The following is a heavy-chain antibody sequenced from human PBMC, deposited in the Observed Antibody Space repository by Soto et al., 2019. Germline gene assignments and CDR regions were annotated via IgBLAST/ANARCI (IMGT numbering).Heavy chain of an antibody. CDR1: GFTFDDYA. D-gene: IGHD3-3*01. CDR2: ISWNSGSI. Sequence: PGGSLRLSCAASGFTFDDYAMHWVRQAPGKGLEWVSGISWNSGSIGYADSVKGRFTISRDNAKNSLYLQMNSLRAEDTALYYCAKGRLYYDFWSGYYVSDPDAFDIWGQGSMVTVSS. CDR3: AKGRLYYDFWSGYYVSDPDAFDI. V-gene: IGHV3-9*01. J-gene: IGHJ3*02.